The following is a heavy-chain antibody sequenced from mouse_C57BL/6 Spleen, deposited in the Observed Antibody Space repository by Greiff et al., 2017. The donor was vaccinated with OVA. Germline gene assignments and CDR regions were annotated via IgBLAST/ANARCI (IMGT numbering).Heavy chain of an antibody. J-gene: IGHJ3*01. Sequence: EVKLMESGEGLVKPGGSLKLSCAASGFTFSSYAMSWVRQTPEKRLEWVAYISSGGDYIYYADTVKGRFTISRDNARNTLYLQMSSLKSEDTAMYYCTRAYDYSWFAYWGQGTLVTVSA. CDR1: GFTFSSYA. CDR3: TRAYDYSWFAY. D-gene: IGHD2-4*01. V-gene: IGHV5-9-1*02. CDR2: ISSGGDYI.